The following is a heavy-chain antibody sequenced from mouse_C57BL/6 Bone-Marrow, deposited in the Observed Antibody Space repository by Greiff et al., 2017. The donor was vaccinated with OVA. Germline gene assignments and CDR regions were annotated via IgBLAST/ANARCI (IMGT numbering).Heavy chain of an antibody. CDR3: ARSHYDGYYGWYFDV. CDR1: GYTFTSYW. D-gene: IGHD2-3*01. CDR2: INPSSGYT. Sequence: QVQLQQSGAELAKPGASVKLSCKASGYTFTSYWMHWVNQRPGQGLEWIGYINPSSGYTKYNQKFKDKATLTADKSSSTAYWQLSSLTYVNSAVYYCARSHYDGYYGWYFDVWGTGTTVTVSS. J-gene: IGHJ1*03. V-gene: IGHV1-7*01.